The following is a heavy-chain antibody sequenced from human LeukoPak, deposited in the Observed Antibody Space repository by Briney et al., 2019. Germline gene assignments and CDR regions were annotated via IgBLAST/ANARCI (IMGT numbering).Heavy chain of an antibody. CDR1: GGSISSSSYY. V-gene: IGHV4-61*01. Sequence: SETLSLTCTVSGGSISSSSYYWSWIRQPPGKGLEWIGYIYYSGSTNYNPSLKSRVTISVDTSKNQFSLKLSSVTAADTAVYYCAKGGYDSLAHYYYYGMDVWGQGTTVTVSS. D-gene: IGHD5-12*01. J-gene: IGHJ6*02. CDR2: IYYSGST. CDR3: AKGGYDSLAHYYYYGMDV.